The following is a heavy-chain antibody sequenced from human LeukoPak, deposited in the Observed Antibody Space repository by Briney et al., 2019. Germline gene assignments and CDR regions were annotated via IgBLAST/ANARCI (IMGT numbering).Heavy chain of an antibody. Sequence: QPGGSLRLSCAASGFTFSSSAMSWVRQVPGKGLEWVSGISASGGSTSYADSVKGRFIISRDTSKNTLFLQMNSLRAEDTAVYYCARSGGLQKFDYWGQGTLVTVSS. J-gene: IGHJ4*02. D-gene: IGHD4-11*01. CDR1: GFTFSSSA. CDR2: ISASGGST. CDR3: ARSGGLQKFDY. V-gene: IGHV3-23*01.